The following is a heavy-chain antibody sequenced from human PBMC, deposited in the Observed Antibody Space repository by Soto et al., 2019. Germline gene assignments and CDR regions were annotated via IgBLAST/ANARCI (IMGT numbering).Heavy chain of an antibody. D-gene: IGHD4-17*01. CDR1: GGSISSYY. CDR2: IYYSGST. Sequence: SETLSLTCTVSGGSISSYYWSWIRQPPGKGLEWIGYIYYSGSTNYNPSLKSQVTKSVDTSKNQISQKLNSVTTADTAVYYCARRYGASFDYWGQGTLVTVSS. J-gene: IGHJ4*02. V-gene: IGHV4-59*01. CDR3: ARRYGASFDY.